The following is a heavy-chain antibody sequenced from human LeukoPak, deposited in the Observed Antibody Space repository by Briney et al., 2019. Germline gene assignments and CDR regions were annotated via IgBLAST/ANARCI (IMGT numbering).Heavy chain of an antibody. CDR3: ARDPAGAGIYYNY. CDR1: GFTFSSYS. V-gene: IGHV3-48*01. Sequence: PGGSLRLSCAASGFTFSSYSMNWVRQAPGKGLEWVSYISSGGSTINYADSVKGRFTISRDNAKNSLYLQMNSLRAEDTAVYYCARDPAGAGIYYNYWGQGTLVTVSS. J-gene: IGHJ4*02. D-gene: IGHD3-10*01. CDR2: ISSGGSTI.